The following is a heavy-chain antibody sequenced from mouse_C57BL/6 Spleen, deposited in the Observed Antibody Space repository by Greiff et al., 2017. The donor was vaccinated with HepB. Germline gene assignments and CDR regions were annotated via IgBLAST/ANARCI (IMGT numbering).Heavy chain of an antibody. CDR3: ARSEYYGSSPEFAY. V-gene: IGHV1-52*01. Sequence: QVQLQQPGAELVRPGSSVKLSCKASGYTFTSYWMHWVKQRPIQGLEWIGNIDPSDSETHYNQKFKDKATLTVDKSSSTAYMQLSSLTSEDSAVYYCARSEYYGSSPEFAYWGQGTLVTVSA. CDR2: IDPSDSET. J-gene: IGHJ3*01. CDR1: GYTFTSYW. D-gene: IGHD1-1*01.